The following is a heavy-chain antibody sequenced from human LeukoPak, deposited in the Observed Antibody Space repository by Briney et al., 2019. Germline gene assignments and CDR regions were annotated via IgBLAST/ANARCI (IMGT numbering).Heavy chain of an antibody. V-gene: IGHV4-34*01. J-gene: IGHJ4*02. Sequence: SETLPLTCAVYGGSFSGYYWSWLRQPPGKGLEWIGEINHSGSTNYNPSLKSRVTISVDTSKNQFSLKLSSVTAADTAVYYCARDPYYYYDSSGYHDWGQGTLVTVSS. D-gene: IGHD3-22*01. CDR3: ARDPYYYYDSSGYHD. CDR2: INHSGST. CDR1: GGSFSGYY.